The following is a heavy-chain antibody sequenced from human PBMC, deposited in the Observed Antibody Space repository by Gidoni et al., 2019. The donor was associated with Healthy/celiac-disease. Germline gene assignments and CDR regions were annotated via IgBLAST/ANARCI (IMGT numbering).Heavy chain of an antibody. V-gene: IGHV4-34*01. J-gene: IGHJ3*02. CDR3: ARRKMATIYGFDI. CDR2: LNHSGST. CDR1: GGSFSGYY. D-gene: IGHD5-12*01. Sequence: QVQLQQWGAGLLKPSETLSLTCAVYGGSFSGYYWSWIRQPPGKGLEWIGELNHSGSTNYNPSLKRRVTISVDTSKNQFSLKLSSVTAADTAVYYCARRKMATIYGFDIWGQGTMVTVSS.